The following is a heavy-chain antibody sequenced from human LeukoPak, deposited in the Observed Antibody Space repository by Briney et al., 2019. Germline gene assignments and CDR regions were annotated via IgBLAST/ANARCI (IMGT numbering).Heavy chain of an antibody. J-gene: IGHJ5*02. Sequence: GASVKVSCKASGYTFTNYYMVWVRQAPGQGLEWMGIINPSSGTTNYAQKFQGRVTMTRDMSTSTVYMELSSLRSEDTAVYCCARGPHKRTYARDNWFDPWGQGTLVTVSS. V-gene: IGHV1-46*01. D-gene: IGHD3-10*01. CDR3: ARGPHKRTYARDNWFDP. CDR1: GYTFTNYY. CDR2: INPSSGTT.